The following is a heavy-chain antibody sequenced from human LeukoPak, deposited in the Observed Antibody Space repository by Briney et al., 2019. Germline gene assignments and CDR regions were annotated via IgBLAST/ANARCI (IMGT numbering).Heavy chain of an antibody. CDR3: ARATHPALYYHTDV. V-gene: IGHV3-11*01. CDR2: ISSSGAVK. CDR1: GFTFLDYY. Sequence: GGSLRLSCAASGFTFLDYYMTCIRQAPGKGLEWISYISSSGAVKIYADSVEGRATMSRDNDKNSLYLQINSLRGDDAAVYCARATHPALYYHTDVWGKGTTVIVSS. J-gene: IGHJ6*03.